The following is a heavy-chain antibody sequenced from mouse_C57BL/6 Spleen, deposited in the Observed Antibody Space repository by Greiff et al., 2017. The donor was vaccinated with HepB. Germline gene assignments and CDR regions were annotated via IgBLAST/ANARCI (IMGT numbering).Heavy chain of an antibody. CDR3: ARGGYDLYYAMDY. V-gene: IGHV1-64*01. J-gene: IGHJ4*01. D-gene: IGHD2-2*01. Sequence: QVQLQQSGAELVKPGASVKLSCKASGYTFTSYWMHWVKQRPGQGLEWIGMIHPNSGSTNYNEKFKSKATLTVDKSSSTAYMQLSSLTSEDSAVYYCARGGYDLYYAMDYWGQGTSVTVSS. CDR1: GYTFTSYW. CDR2: IHPNSGST.